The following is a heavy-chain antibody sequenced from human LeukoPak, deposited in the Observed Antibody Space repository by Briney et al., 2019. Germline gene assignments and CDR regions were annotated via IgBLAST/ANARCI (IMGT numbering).Heavy chain of an antibody. V-gene: IGHV4-39*01. CDR2: IYYSGSS. Sequence: PSETLSLTCSVSGGSISSSSSYWGWIRQPPGKGLEWIGSIYYSGSSFDNPSLKSRVTISVDTSKNQFSLKLSSVTAADTALYYCARSPAYCGGDCPTGGAFDIWGQGTTVTVSS. J-gene: IGHJ3*02. CDR1: GGSISSSSSY. D-gene: IGHD2-21*02. CDR3: ARSPAYCGGDCPTGGAFDI.